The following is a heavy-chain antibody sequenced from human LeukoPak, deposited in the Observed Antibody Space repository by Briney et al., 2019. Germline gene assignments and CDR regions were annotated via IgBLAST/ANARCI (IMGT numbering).Heavy chain of an antibody. D-gene: IGHD5-24*01. J-gene: IGHJ4*02. Sequence: PSETLSLTCAVYGGSFSGYYWSWIRQPPGKGLEWIGEINHSGSTNYNPSLKSRVTISVDTSKNQFSLKLSSVTAADTAVYYCARGTEEMATIAGDWGIDYWGQGTLVTVSS. CDR3: ARGTEEMATIAGDWGIDY. V-gene: IGHV4-34*01. CDR2: INHSGST. CDR1: GGSFSGYY.